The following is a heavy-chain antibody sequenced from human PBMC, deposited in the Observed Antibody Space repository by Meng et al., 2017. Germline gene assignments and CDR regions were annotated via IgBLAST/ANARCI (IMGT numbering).Heavy chain of an antibody. CDR3: ARARRAGSVVTAIRN. Sequence: VPVQHGGAGLLKPSETLSLTCAVYGGSFSGYYWSWIRQPPGKGLEWIREINHSGSTNYNPSLKSRVTISVDTSKNQFSLKLSSVTAADTAVYYCARARRAGSVVTAIRNWGQGTLVTVSS. J-gene: IGHJ1*01. CDR2: INHSGST. D-gene: IGHD2-21*02. CDR1: GGSFSGYY. V-gene: IGHV4-34*01.